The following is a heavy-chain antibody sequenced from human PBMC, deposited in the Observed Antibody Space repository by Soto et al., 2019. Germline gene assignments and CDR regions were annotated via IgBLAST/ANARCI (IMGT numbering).Heavy chain of an antibody. CDR2: ISSSLGHT. CDR1: GFDFSDFH. D-gene: IGHD1-1*01. V-gene: IGHV3-11*03. CDR3: AANWNFCLNF. Sequence: GGSLRLSCVASGFDFSDFHISWVRQAPGKGLKWISYISSSLGHTDYAESVKGRFTISRDNAKSSVFLEMSDLRSDDTAVYYCAANWNFCLNFWGKRTLVAVAS. J-gene: IGHJ4*02.